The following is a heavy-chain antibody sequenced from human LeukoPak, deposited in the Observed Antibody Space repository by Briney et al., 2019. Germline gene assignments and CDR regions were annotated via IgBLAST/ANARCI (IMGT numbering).Heavy chain of an antibody. Sequence: GGSLRLSCAASGFTFSSYSMNWVRQAPGKGLEWVSSISSSSSYIYYADSVKGRFTISRDNAKNSLYLQMNSLRAEDTAVYYCAKDGGSGWSGLGFDYWGQGTLVTVSS. D-gene: IGHD6-19*01. CDR1: GFTFSSYS. CDR2: ISSSSSYI. J-gene: IGHJ4*02. V-gene: IGHV3-21*01. CDR3: AKDGGSGWSGLGFDY.